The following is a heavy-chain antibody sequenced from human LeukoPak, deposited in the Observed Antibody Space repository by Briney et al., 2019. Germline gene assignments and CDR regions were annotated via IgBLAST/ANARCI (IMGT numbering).Heavy chain of an antibody. CDR2: MNPNSGNT. D-gene: IGHD6-19*01. J-gene: IGHJ1*01. CDR3: ARDPAIAVAGKGYFLH. Sequence: ASVKVSCKASGYTFTSYDINWVRQATGQGLEWMGWMNPNSGNTGYAQKFQGRVTITRNTSISTAYMELSSLRSEDTAVYYCARDPAIAVAGKGYFLHWGQGTLVTVSS. V-gene: IGHV1-8*03. CDR1: GYTFTSYD.